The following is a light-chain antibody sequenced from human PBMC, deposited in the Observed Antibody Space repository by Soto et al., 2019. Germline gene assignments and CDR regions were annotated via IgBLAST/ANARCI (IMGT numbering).Light chain of an antibody. J-gene: IGLJ3*02. CDR2: DND. CDR3: GTWDSSLSVWV. V-gene: IGLV1-51*01. CDR1: SSNIGNNY. Sequence: QPVLTQPPSVSAAPGQKVTISCSGSSSNIGNNYVSWYQQLPGTAPKLLIYDNDKRPSGIPDRFSGSKSGTSGTLGITGLQTGDEADYYCGTWDSSLSVWVFGGGTKLTVL.